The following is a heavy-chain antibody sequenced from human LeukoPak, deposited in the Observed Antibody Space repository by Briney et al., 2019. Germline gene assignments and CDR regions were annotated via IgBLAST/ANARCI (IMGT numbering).Heavy chain of an antibody. CDR3: AKDSAIAAAEYYFDY. Sequence: GGSLRLSCAASGFTFSSYGMHWVRQAQGKGLEWVAVISYDGSNKYYADSVKGRFTISRDNSKNTLYLQMNSLRAEDTAVYYCAKDSAIAAAEYYFDYWGQGTLVTVSS. CDR1: GFTFSSYG. J-gene: IGHJ4*02. V-gene: IGHV3-30*18. CDR2: ISYDGSNK. D-gene: IGHD6-13*01.